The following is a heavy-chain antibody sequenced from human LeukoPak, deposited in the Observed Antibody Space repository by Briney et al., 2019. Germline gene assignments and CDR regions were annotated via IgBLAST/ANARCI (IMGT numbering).Heavy chain of an antibody. V-gene: IGHV3-9*01. Sequence: GGSLRLSCAASGFTFDDYAMHWVRQAPGKGLEWVSGISWNSGSIGYADSVKGRFTISRDNAKNSLYLQMNSLRAEDTAVYYCARAPSITIFGVVTKIMDVWGKGTTVTVSS. CDR2: ISWNSGSI. D-gene: IGHD3-3*01. CDR1: GFTFDDYA. CDR3: ARAPSITIFGVVTKIMDV. J-gene: IGHJ6*03.